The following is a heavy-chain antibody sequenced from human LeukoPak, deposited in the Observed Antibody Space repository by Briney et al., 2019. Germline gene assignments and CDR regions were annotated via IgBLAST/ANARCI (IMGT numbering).Heavy chain of an antibody. CDR3: ARAANDYLILNWFDP. D-gene: IGHD4-17*01. CDR1: GFSFSTYS. V-gene: IGHV3-21*01. CDR2: ISSVSNYI. J-gene: IGHJ5*02. Sequence: PGGSLRLSCAASGFSFSTYSMNWLRQAPGKGLEWVSSISSVSNYILYADSVKGRFTISRDNSKNSIYLQMNSLRAEDTAVYYCARAANDYLILNWFDPWGQGNLVAVSS.